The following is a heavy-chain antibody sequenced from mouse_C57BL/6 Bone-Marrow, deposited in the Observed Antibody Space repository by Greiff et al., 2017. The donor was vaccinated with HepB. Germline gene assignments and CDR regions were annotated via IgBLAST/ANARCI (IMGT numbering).Heavy chain of an antibody. Sequence: LVESGPELVKPGASVKLSCKASGYTFTSYDINWVKQRPGQGLEWIGWIYPRDGSTKYNEKFKGKATLTVDTSSSTAYMELHSLTSEDSAVYFCATDYYGSSYYYAMDYWGQGTSVTVSS. J-gene: IGHJ4*01. CDR1: GYTFTSYD. CDR3: ATDYYGSSYYYAMDY. D-gene: IGHD1-1*01. CDR2: IYPRDGST. V-gene: IGHV1-85*01.